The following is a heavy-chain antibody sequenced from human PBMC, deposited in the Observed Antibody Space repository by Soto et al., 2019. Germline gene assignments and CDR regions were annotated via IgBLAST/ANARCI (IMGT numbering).Heavy chain of an antibody. D-gene: IGHD5-12*01. CDR1: GGTVNHHA. J-gene: IGHJ5*02. V-gene: IGHV1-69*01. CDR2: IIPIFGRS. Sequence: QVQLVHAGAEGKKPGSSVKVSCNSSGGTVNHHAINWVRQAPGQGLEWMGGIIPIFGRSNYAQKYQRRVTRTADESDRTTYMELRRLGSEDTAVYSCVKGTMRGVATILWDKWFDPLGQGTLVTVCS. CDR3: VKGTMRGVATILWDKWFDP.